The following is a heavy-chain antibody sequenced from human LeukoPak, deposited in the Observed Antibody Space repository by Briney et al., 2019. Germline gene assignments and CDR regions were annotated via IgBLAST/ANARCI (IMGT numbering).Heavy chain of an antibody. J-gene: IGHJ4*01. V-gene: IGHV1-18*01. D-gene: IGHD3-22*01. CDR3: ARGRPLYYYDSSGYYSY. CDR2: ISAYNGNT. Sequence: ASVKVSCKASGYTFTSYGISWVRQAPGQGLEWMGWISAYNGNTNYAQKLQGRVTMTTDTSTSTAYMELRSLGSDDTAVYYCARGRPLYYYDSSGYYSYWGQGTLVTVSS. CDR1: GYTFTSYG.